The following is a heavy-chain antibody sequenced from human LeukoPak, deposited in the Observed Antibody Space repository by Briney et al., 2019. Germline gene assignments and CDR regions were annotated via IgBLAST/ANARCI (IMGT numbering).Heavy chain of an antibody. CDR2: TYYRSKWYN. J-gene: IGHJ4*02. V-gene: IGHV6-1*01. CDR1: GDSVSSNSAA. D-gene: IGHD6-19*01. CDR3: PSGAPRSAWSIY. Sequence: SQTLSLTCAISGDSVSSNSAAWNWIRQSPSRGLEWLGRTYYRSKWYNDYAVSVKSRITINPDTSKNQFSLQLNSVTPEDTAVFYCPSGAPRSAWSIYWGQGTLVPVPS.